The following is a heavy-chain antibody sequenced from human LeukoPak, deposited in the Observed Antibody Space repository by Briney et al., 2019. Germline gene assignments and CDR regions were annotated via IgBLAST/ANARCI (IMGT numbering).Heavy chain of an antibody. Sequence: PSETLSLTCTVSGGSISSSSYYWGWIRQPPGKGLEWIGEIYHSGSTNYNPSLKSRVTISVGTSKNQFSLKLSSVTAADTAVYYCARAQIVVVPAARGYYFDYWGQGTLVTVSS. D-gene: IGHD2-2*01. CDR2: IYHSGST. CDR3: ARAQIVVVPAARGYYFDY. V-gene: IGHV4-39*07. CDR1: GGSISSSSYY. J-gene: IGHJ4*02.